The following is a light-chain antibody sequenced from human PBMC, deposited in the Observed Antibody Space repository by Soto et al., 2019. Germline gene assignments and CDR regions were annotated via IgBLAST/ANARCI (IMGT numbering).Light chain of an antibody. CDR1: SSNIGAGYD. V-gene: IGLV1-40*01. CDR3: QPYDSRLSGSRV. CDR2: GNS. Sequence: QSVLTQPPSVSGAPGQRVTISCTGSSSNIGAGYDVHWYQQLPGTAPKLLIYGNSNRPSGVPDRFSGSKSGTSASLAITGLQAEDEADYYCQPYDSRLSGSRVFGTGTKLTVL. J-gene: IGLJ1*01.